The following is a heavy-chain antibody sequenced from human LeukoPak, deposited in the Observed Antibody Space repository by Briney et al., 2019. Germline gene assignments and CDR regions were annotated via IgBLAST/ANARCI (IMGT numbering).Heavy chain of an antibody. J-gene: IGHJ4*02. CDR2: INPNSGGT. V-gene: IGHV1-2*02. CDR3: ARGWDHFDSTSLAY. CDR1: GYTFTGYY. Sequence: ASVKVSCKASGYTFTGYYMHWVRQAPGQGLEWMGWINPNSGGTNYAQKFQGRVTMTRDTSISTAYMELGRLRSDDTAVYYCARGWDHFDSTSLAYWGQGTLVTVSS. D-gene: IGHD3-9*01.